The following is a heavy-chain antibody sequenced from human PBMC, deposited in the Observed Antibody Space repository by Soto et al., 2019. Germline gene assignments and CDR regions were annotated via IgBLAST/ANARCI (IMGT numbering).Heavy chain of an antibody. D-gene: IGHD2-21*01. Sequence: PGESLKISCKGSGYSFTSYWIGWVCQMPGKGLEWMGIIYPGDSDTRYSPSFQGQVTISADKSISTAYLQWSSLKASDTALFYCARRRDGYSALIRAFDIWGQGTMVTVSS. CDR1: GYSFTSYW. CDR3: ARRRDGYSALIRAFDI. J-gene: IGHJ3*02. V-gene: IGHV5-51*01. CDR2: IYPGDSDT.